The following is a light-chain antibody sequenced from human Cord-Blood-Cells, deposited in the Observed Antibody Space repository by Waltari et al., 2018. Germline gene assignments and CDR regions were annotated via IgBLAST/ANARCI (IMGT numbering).Light chain of an antibody. CDR3: QQRSNWPPT. J-gene: IGKJ1*01. CDR2: DAS. V-gene: IGKV3-11*01. Sequence: EIVLTQSPATLSFSPGERATLSCRPSQSVSSYLAWYQQKPGQAPRLLIYDASNRATGIPARFSGSGSGTDFTLTISSLEPEDFAVYYCQQRSNWPPTFGQGTKVEIK. CDR1: QSVSSY.